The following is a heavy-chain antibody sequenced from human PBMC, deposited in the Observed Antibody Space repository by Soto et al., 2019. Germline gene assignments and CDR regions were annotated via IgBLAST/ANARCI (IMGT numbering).Heavy chain of an antibody. V-gene: IGHV5-51*01. CDR3: ARLGDSSGYYPYYYYYGMDV. CDR1: GYGFTTYW. Sequence: GESLKISCKGSGYGFTTYWIGWVRQMPVKGLECMGIIYPGDSDTRYSPSFQGQVTISADKSISTAYLQWCSLKASDTAMYYCARLGDSSGYYPYYYYYGMDVWGQGTTVTVSS. CDR2: IYPGDSDT. J-gene: IGHJ6*02. D-gene: IGHD3-22*01.